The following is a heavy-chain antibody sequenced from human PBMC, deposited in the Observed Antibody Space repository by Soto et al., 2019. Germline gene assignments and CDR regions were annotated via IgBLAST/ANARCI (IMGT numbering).Heavy chain of an antibody. CDR2: IIPILGIA. D-gene: IGHD1-7*01. V-gene: IGHV1-69*02. CDR1: GGTFSSYT. CDR3: ARGRPELHHKTDY. J-gene: IGHJ4*02. Sequence: QVQLVQSGAEVKKPGSSVKVSCKASGGTFSSYTISWVRQAPGQGLEWMGRIIPILGIANYAQKFQGRVTITADKATSTAYMELSSLRSEDTAVYYCARGRPELHHKTDYWGQGPLVTVSS.